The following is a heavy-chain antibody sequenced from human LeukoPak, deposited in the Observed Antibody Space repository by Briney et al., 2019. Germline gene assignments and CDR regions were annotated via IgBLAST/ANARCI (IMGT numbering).Heavy chain of an antibody. CDR3: AKWKGASWLTYGMDV. CDR1: GFTFSSYS. J-gene: IGHJ6*02. Sequence: PGGSLRLSCAASGFTFSSYSMNWVRQAPGKGLEWVSSISSSSSYIYYADSVKGRFTISRDNSKNTLYMEMNSLRADDTAVYYCAKWKGASWLTYGMDVWGQGTTVTVSS. D-gene: IGHD6-13*01. V-gene: IGHV3-21*04. CDR2: ISSSSSYI.